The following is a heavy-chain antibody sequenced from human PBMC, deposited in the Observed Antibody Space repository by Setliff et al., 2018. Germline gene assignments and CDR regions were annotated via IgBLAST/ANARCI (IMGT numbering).Heavy chain of an antibody. V-gene: IGHV4-61*09. J-gene: IGHJ4*02. D-gene: IGHD3-10*01. CDR2: FHTGGAT. CDR1: GGSISSGAKYY. Sequence: SETLSLTCSVSGGSISSGAKYYWSWIRQSAGRGLEWIGHFHTGGATDYNLSLKSRVTISLDSSKNQFSLRLSSVTAVDAAVYFCARESATIGEFPLYYFDKWGQGIPVTVSS. CDR3: ARESATIGEFPLYYFDK.